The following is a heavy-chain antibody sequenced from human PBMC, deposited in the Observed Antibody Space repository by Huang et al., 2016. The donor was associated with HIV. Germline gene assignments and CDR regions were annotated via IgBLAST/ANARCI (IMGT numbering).Heavy chain of an antibody. CDR2: VYDSRTT. D-gene: IGHD6-19*01. CDR3: VRDQGRLAVGGIDNWFDP. CDR1: GDSVSSHY. V-gene: IGHV4-59*02. Sequence: QVRLQESGPGLVKPSETLSLSCTVSGDSVSSHYWGWIRHPPGKGLEWIGNVYDSRTTKYNPRRESRITISVDTAKNGCSLNMTSVSAADTAMYFCVRDQGRLAVGGIDNWFDPWGQGALVTVSS. J-gene: IGHJ5*02.